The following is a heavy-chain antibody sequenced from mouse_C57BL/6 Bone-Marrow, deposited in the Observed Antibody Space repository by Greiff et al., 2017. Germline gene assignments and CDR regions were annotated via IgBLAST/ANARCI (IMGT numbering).Heavy chain of an antibody. CDR3: TTHGNGD. J-gene: IGHJ3*01. D-gene: IGHD2-1*01. V-gene: IGHV14-4*01. CDR1: GFNIKDDY. CDR2: LDPENGDT. Sequence: VQLQQSGAELVRPGASVKLSCTASGFNIKDDYMHWVKQRPEQGLEWIGWLDPENGDTEYASKFQGKATITAATSSNTAYLQLSSLTSEDTAVYYCTTHGNGDWGQGTLVTVSA.